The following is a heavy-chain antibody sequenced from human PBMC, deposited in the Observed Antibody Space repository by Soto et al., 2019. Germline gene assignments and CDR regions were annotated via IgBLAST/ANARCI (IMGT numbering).Heavy chain of an antibody. CDR1: GYSFAGYW. CDR3: ARNRSFTLGFYYDGMDV. D-gene: IGHD6-6*01. CDR2: IYPGDSDT. Sequence: GESLKISCQGSGYSFAGYWIGWVRQMPGKDLEWMGIIYPGDSDTRYSPSFQGQVTISADKSLRTAYLQWTSLKASDTALYYCARNRSFTLGFYYDGMDVWGQGTTVTVSS. V-gene: IGHV5-51*01. J-gene: IGHJ6*02.